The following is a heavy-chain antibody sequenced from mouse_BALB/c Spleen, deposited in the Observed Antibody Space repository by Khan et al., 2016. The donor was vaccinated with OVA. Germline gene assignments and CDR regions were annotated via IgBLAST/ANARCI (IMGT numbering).Heavy chain of an antibody. D-gene: IGHD3-2*02. V-gene: IGHV1S132*01. J-gene: IGHJ2*01. Sequence: VQLQESGAELVRPGASVKLSCKTSGYIFTSYWIHWVRQGSGQGLEWIARIYPGTDNTSYNEKVKDKATLTADKSSSTAYMQLSSLKSEDSAVYFCAREEALYYFDYWGQGTTLTVSS. CDR1: GYIFTSYW. CDR2: IYPGTDNT. CDR3: AREEALYYFDY.